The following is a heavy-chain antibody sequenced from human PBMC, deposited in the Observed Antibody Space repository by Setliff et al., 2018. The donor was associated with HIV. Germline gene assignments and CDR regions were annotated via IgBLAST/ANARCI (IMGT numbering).Heavy chain of an antibody. Sequence: PSETLSLTCTVAFGSVTNYYWNWIRQPPGKGLEWLGYIYHTGSTKYNPSRKSRVTISLDTSRSQFSLKVDSMTTADTAVYYCARGFGSTWSNLDYYSGMDVWGQGTTVTVSS. J-gene: IGHJ6*02. CDR2: IYHTGST. D-gene: IGHD6-6*01. CDR3: ARGFGSTWSNLDYYSGMDV. CDR1: FGSVTNYY. V-gene: IGHV4-59*02.